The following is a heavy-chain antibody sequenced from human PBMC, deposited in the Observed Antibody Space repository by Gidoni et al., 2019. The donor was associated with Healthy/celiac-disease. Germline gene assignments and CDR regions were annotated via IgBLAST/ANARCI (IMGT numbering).Heavy chain of an antibody. Sequence: QVQLVQSWAEVKKPGSAVKVSCKASGGSFSSYASSGVRQAPGPGLEWMGGRIPISGTANSAQKFQGRVTITADESTSTAYMELSSLRSEDTAVYYCARAESGTHGEALWFDPWGQGTLVTVSS. J-gene: IGHJ5*02. CDR1: GGSFSSYA. V-gene: IGHV1-69*01. D-gene: IGHD1-26*01. CDR3: ARAESGTHGEALWFDP. CDR2: RIPISGTA.